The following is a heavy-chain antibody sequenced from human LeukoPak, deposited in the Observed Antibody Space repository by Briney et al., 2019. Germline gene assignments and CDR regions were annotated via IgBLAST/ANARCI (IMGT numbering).Heavy chain of an antibody. D-gene: IGHD3-16*01. Sequence: GGSLRLSCAASAFTFSAYAMHWVRQAPVKGLEWVAVISYDESKTYYADSVKGRFTISRDNSKNTLCLQMNSLRAEDTAVYYCASWGAGGNSWGQGTLVTVSS. CDR3: ASWGAGGNS. CDR1: AFTFSAYA. CDR2: ISYDESKT. J-gene: IGHJ4*02. V-gene: IGHV3-30*04.